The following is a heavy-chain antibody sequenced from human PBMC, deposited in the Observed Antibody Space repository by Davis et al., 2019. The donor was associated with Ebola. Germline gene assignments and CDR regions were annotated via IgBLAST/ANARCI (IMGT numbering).Heavy chain of an antibody. V-gene: IGHV4-59*01. CDR2: IYYSGST. Sequence: PGGSLRLSCTVSGGSISSYYWSWIRQPPGKGLEWIGYIYYSGSTNYNPSLKSRVTISVDTSKNQFSLKLSSVTAADTAVYYCARRQYSPLYYFDYWGQGTLVTVSS. J-gene: IGHJ4*02. CDR3: ARRQYSPLYYFDY. CDR1: GGSISSYY. D-gene: IGHD2/OR15-2a*01.